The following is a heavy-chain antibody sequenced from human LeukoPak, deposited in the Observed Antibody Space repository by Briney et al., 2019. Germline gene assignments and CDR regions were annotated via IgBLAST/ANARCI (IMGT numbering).Heavy chain of an antibody. Sequence: SETLSLTCTVSGGSISSYYWSWIRQPPGKGLEWIGYIYYSGSTNYNPSLKSRVTISVDTSKNQFSLKLSSVTAADTAVYYCARGACCGGECYPLPPYFDYWGQGTLVTVSS. J-gene: IGHJ4*02. CDR3: ARGACCGGECYPLPPYFDY. CDR1: GGSISSYY. D-gene: IGHD2-21*01. CDR2: IYYSGST. V-gene: IGHV4-59*01.